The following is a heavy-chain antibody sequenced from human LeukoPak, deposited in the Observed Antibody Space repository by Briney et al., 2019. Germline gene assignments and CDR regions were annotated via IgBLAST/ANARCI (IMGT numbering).Heavy chain of an antibody. Sequence: PSETLSLTCAVYGGSFSGYYWSWIRQPPGKGLEWIGEINHSGSTNYNPSLTSRVTISVDTSKNQLSLKLSSVAAADTAVYYCARGRNTMVRGVSDGWFDLWGQGTLVTVSS. V-gene: IGHV4-34*01. CDR1: GGSFSGYY. CDR3: ARGRNTMVRGVSDGWFDL. D-gene: IGHD3-10*01. CDR2: INHSGST. J-gene: IGHJ5*02.